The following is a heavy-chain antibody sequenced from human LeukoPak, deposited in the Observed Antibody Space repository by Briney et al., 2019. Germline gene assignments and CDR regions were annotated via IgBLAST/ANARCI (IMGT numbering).Heavy chain of an antibody. V-gene: IGHV3-23*01. D-gene: IGHD1-26*01. J-gene: IGHJ3*02. Sequence: PGGSLRLSCAASGFTFSSYAMSWVRQAPGKGLEWVSAISGSGGSTYYADSVKGRFTISRDNSKNTLYLQMNSLRAEDTAVYYCAKDLSGSDEAFDIWGQRIMVTVSS. CDR2: ISGSGGST. CDR3: AKDLSGSDEAFDI. CDR1: GFTFSSYA.